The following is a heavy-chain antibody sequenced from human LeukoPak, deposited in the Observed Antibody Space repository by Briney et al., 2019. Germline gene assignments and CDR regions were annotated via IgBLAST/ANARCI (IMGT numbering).Heavy chain of an antibody. CDR2: ISTDGGTT. CDR1: GFTFTSYP. D-gene: IGHD3-10*01. J-gene: IGHJ4*02. Sequence: PWGSLRLSCSASGFTFTSYPMYWVRQAPGRGLQYVSAISTDGGTTYYRDSVKGRFTISRDNSKNTLYLQMSSLRADDAAVYYCVSSNRGASFDSWGQGTLVTFSS. CDR3: VSSNRGASFDS. V-gene: IGHV3-64D*09.